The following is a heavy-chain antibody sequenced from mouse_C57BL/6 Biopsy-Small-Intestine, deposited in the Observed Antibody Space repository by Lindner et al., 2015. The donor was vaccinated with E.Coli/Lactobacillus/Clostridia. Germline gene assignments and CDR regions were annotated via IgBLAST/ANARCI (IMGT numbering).Heavy chain of an antibody. Sequence: VQLQESGPDLVKPEASVKMSCKASGYTFTDYNMHWVKQSHGKSLEWIGYINPNNGGTSYNQKFKGKATLTVNKSSSTAYMELRSLTSEDSAVYYCARFDYSGSSYPFAYWGQGTLVTVSA. CDR1: GYTFTDYN. D-gene: IGHD1-1*01. V-gene: IGHV1-22*01. J-gene: IGHJ3*01. CDR2: INPNNGGT. CDR3: ARFDYSGSSYPFAY.